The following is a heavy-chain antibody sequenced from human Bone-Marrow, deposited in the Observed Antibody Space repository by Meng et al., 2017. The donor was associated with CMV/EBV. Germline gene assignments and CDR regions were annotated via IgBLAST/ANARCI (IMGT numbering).Heavy chain of an antibody. CDR3: ARTVAYDFWSGYGYYYYGMDV. Sequence: SETLSLTCTVSGGSISSYYWSWIRQPPGKGLEWIGYIYYSGSTNYNPSLKSRVTISVDTSKNQFSLKLSSVTAADPAVYYCARTVAYDFWSGYGYYYYGMDVWGQGTTVTVSS. CDR2: IYYSGST. V-gene: IGHV4-59*01. J-gene: IGHJ6*02. CDR1: GGSISSYY. D-gene: IGHD3-3*01.